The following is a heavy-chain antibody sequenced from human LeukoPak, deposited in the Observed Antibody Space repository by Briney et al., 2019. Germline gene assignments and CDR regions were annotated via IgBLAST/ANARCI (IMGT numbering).Heavy chain of an antibody. J-gene: IGHJ4*02. CDR1: GFTLSGYW. Sequence: GGSLRLSCAASGFTLSGYWMHWVRQVPGKGLVWVSRINSDESSTSYADSVKGRFTISRDNAKNTLYLQMNSLRAEDTAVYYCTRDKSSGCFDWGQGTLVTVSS. CDR2: INSDESST. CDR3: TRDKSSGCFD. D-gene: IGHD6-19*01. V-gene: IGHV3-74*01.